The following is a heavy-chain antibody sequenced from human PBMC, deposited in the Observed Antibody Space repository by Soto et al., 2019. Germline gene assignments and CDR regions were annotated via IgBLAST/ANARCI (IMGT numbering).Heavy chain of an antibody. Sequence: QVHLVESGGGVVQPGRSLRLSCAASGFTFSSYNMHWVRRAPGKGLEWAAVISYDGSNKYYADSVKGRFTISRDNSKNTLYLQMNSLRAEDTAVYSCAREIAAGDFDCWGQGTLVTVSS. V-gene: IGHV3-30-3*01. D-gene: IGHD2-21*01. CDR2: ISYDGSNK. CDR3: AREIAAGDFDC. J-gene: IGHJ4*02. CDR1: GFTFSSYN.